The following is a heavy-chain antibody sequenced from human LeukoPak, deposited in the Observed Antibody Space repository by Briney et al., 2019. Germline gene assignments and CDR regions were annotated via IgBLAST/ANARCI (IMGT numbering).Heavy chain of an antibody. Sequence: PSETLSLTCTVSGGSISSYYWGWIRQPPGKGLEWIGYIYYSGSTNYNPSLKSRVTISVDTSKNQFSLKLSSVTAADTAVYYCARLPLAAAGYYFDYWGQGTLVTVSS. J-gene: IGHJ4*02. D-gene: IGHD6-13*01. V-gene: IGHV4-59*08. CDR1: GGSISSYY. CDR3: ARLPLAAAGYYFDY. CDR2: IYYSGST.